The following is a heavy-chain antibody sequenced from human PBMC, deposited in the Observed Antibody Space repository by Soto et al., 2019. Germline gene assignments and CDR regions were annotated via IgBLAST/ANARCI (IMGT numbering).Heavy chain of an antibody. J-gene: IGHJ4*02. D-gene: IGHD1-26*01. CDR1: GCSVSSGGYS. CDR3: ARVRLGAPTRYFDY. V-gene: IGHV4-30-2*01. Sequence: SETLSLTCAVSGCSVSSGGYSWSWIRQPPGKGLEWIGYIYHSGSTYYNPSLKSRVTISVDRSKNQFSLKLSSVTAADTAVYYCARVRLGAPTRYFDYWGQGALVTVSS. CDR2: IYHSGST.